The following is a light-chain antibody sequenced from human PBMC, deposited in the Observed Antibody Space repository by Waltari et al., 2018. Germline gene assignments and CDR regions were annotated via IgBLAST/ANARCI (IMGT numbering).Light chain of an antibody. Sequence: EIVMTQSPATLSVSPGERAPLSCRASQSISSNLAWYQRKRGQAPRLLIIGASTRATGIPARFSGSGSGTEFTLIINSMQSEDFAVYYCQQYNNWPRTFGQGTKVEIK. CDR1: QSISSN. J-gene: IGKJ1*01. CDR2: GAS. CDR3: QQYNNWPRT. V-gene: IGKV3-15*01.